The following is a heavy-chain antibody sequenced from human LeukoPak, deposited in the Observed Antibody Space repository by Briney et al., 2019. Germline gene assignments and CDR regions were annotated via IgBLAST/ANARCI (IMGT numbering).Heavy chain of an antibody. V-gene: IGHV4-39*07. J-gene: IGHJ5*02. CDR2: IYYSGST. CDR1: GGSISSSRHY. CDR3: ERLLWFGETYTWFDP. D-gene: IGHD3-10*01. Sequence: SETLSLTCTVSGGSISSSRHYWGWIRQPPGKGLEWIGSIYYSGSTYNIPSLKSRVTISVDTSKNQFSLKLSSVTAADRAVYYCERLLWFGETYTWFDPWGQGNLVTVSS.